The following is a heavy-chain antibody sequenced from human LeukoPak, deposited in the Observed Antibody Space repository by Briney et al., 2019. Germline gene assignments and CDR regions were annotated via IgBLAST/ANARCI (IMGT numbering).Heavy chain of an antibody. V-gene: IGHV4-59*12. CDR2: IYYSGST. D-gene: IGHD1-26*01. CDR3: ARDPSGATSDY. J-gene: IGHJ4*02. Sequence: SETLSLTCTVSGGSISSYYWSWIRQPPGKGLEWIGYIYYSGSTYYNPSLKSRVTISVDTSKNQFSLKLSSVTAADTAVYYCARDPSGATSDYWGQGTLVTVSS. CDR1: GGSISSYY.